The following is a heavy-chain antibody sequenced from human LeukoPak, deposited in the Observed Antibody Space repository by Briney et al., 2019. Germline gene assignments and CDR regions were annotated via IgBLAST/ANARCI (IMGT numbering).Heavy chain of an antibody. J-gene: IGHJ4*02. CDR2: INPNSGGT. V-gene: IGHV1-2*02. CDR1: GYTFTGYY. Sequence: ASVKVSCKASGYTFTGYYMHWVRQAPGQGLEWMGWINPNSGGTNYAQKFQGRVTMTRDTSISTAYMELSRLRSDDTAVYYCARERVGATTQRYFDYWGQGTLVTVSS. D-gene: IGHD1-26*01. CDR3: ARERVGATTQRYFDY.